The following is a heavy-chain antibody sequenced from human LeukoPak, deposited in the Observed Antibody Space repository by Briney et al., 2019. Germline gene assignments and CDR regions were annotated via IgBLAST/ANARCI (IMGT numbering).Heavy chain of an antibody. CDR2: ISYDGSNK. D-gene: IGHD6-19*01. V-gene: IGHV3-30*04. Sequence: GGSLRLSCAASGFTFSSYAMHWVRQAPGKGLEWVAVISYDGSNKYYADSVKGRFTISRDNSKDTLYLQMNSLRAEDTAVYYCARATESSGWHFYYYYGMDVWGQGTTVTVSS. CDR1: GFTFSSYA. J-gene: IGHJ6*02. CDR3: ARATESSGWHFYYYYGMDV.